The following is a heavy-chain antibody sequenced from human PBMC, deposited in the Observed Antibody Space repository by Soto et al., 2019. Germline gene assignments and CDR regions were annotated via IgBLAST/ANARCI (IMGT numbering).Heavy chain of an antibody. V-gene: IGHV3-66*01. CDR2: IYSGGST. CDR3: ARDRGSSWNRPNWYFDL. CDR1: GFTVSSNY. Sequence: GGSLRLSCAASGFTVSSNYMSWVRQAPGKGLEWVSVIYSGGSTYYADSVKGRFTISRDNSKNTLYLQMNSLRAEDTAVYYCARDRGSSWNRPNWYFDLWGRGTLVTVSS. D-gene: IGHD6-13*01. J-gene: IGHJ2*01.